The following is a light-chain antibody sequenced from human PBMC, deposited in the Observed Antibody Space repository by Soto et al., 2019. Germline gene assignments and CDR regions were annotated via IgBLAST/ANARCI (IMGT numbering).Light chain of an antibody. J-gene: IGLJ1*01. CDR3: CSYAGSTTYV. Sequence: QSALTQPASVSGSPGQSITISCTGTSSDIGGYNFVSWYQQHPGKAPKLIIYEVSGRPSGVSNRFSGSKSGNTASLTISGLQAEDEADYYCCSYAGSTTYVFGTGTKDRP. V-gene: IGLV2-23*02. CDR2: EVS. CDR1: SSDIGGYNF.